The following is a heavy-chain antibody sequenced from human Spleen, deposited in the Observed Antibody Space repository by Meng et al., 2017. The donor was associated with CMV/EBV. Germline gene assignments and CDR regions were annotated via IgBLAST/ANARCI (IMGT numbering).Heavy chain of an antibody. Sequence: GGSLRLSCAASGFIFSSYGLHWARQAPGKGLEWVAFIRYDETNAWYVDSVKGRFTISRDHSKNTLYLQMNSLRPEDAAVYFCAKGVSGRGGVADFWGQGTLVTVSS. D-gene: IGHD6-19*01. CDR2: IRYDETNA. J-gene: IGHJ4*02. V-gene: IGHV3-30*02. CDR3: AKGVSGRGGVADF. CDR1: GFIFSSYG.